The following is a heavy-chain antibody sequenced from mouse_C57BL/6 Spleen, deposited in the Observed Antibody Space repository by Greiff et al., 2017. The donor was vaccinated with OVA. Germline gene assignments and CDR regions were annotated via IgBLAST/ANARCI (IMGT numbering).Heavy chain of an antibody. CDR3: AKPTTYGNYDY. Sequence: QVQLQQPGAELVRPGSSVKLSCKASGYTFTSYWMDWVKQRPGQGLEWIGNIYPSDSETHYNQKFKDKATLTVDKSSSTAYMQLSSLTSEDSAVYYCAKPTTYGNYDYWGQGTTLTVSS. V-gene: IGHV1-61*01. CDR2: IYPSDSET. CDR1: GYTFTSYW. J-gene: IGHJ2*01. D-gene: IGHD2-1*01.